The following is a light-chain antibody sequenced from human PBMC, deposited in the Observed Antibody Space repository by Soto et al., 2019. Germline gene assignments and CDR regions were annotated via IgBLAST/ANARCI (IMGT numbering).Light chain of an antibody. J-gene: IGKJ1*01. V-gene: IGKV1-5*01. CDR2: DAS. Sequence: DIQMTQSPSTLSASVGDRVIITCRASQSISSWLAWYQQKPGKAPKLLIYDASNLESGVPSRFSGSGSGTEFTLTISSLQPDDFATYYCQQYNTYSGTFGQGTKVEIK. CDR3: QQYNTYSGT. CDR1: QSISSW.